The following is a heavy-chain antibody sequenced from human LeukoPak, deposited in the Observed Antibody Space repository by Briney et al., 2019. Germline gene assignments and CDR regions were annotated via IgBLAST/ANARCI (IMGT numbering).Heavy chain of an antibody. V-gene: IGHV3-23*01. CDR1: GFTFSSYA. CDR3: ARAPRITIFGVGGY. J-gene: IGHJ4*02. Sequence: GGSLRLSCAASGFTFSSYAMSWVRQAPGRGLEWVSVISASDAIYYPDSVKGRFTISRDNSKNTLYLQMNSLRVEDTAVYYCARAPRITIFGVGGYWGQGTLVTVSS. CDR2: ISASDAI. D-gene: IGHD3-3*01.